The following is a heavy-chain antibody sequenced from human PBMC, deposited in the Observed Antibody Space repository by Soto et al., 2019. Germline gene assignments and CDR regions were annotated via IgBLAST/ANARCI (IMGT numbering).Heavy chain of an antibody. V-gene: IGHV1-8*01. CDR3: ARGPSYYDILTGYYEFDY. J-gene: IGHJ4*02. CDR2: MNPNSGNT. Sequence: ASVKVSCKASGYTFTSYDINWVRQATGQGLEWMGWMNPNSGNTGYAQKFQGRVTMTRNTSISTAYMELSSLRSEDTAVYYCARGPSYYDILTGYYEFDYWGQGTLVTVSS. D-gene: IGHD3-9*01. CDR1: GYTFTSYD.